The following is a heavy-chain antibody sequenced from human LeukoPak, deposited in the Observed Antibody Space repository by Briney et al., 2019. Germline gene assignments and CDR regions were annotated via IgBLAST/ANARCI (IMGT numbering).Heavy chain of an antibody. J-gene: IGHJ2*01. Sequence: GESLKISCKGSGYNFATYWIGWVRQKPGKGLEWMGNIYLGDSNTRYSPSFQGQATISADKSISTAYLQWSSLKDSDTAMYYCATPTVTTHWYFDLWGRGTLVTVSS. CDR2: IYLGDSNT. D-gene: IGHD4-17*01. V-gene: IGHV5-51*01. CDR1: GYNFATYW. CDR3: ATPTVTTHWYFDL.